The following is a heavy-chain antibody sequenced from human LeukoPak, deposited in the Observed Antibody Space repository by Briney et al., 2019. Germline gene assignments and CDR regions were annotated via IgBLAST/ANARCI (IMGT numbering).Heavy chain of an antibody. CDR3: ARGGGLDV. Sequence: GGSLRLSCAASGFTFSSYWMNWARQAPGKGLEWVASINHNGNVNYYVDSVKGRFTISRDNAKNSLYLQMSNLRAEDAAVYFCARGGGLDVWGQGATVTVSS. CDR2: INHNGNVN. V-gene: IGHV3-7*03. J-gene: IGHJ6*02. CDR1: GFTFSSYW. D-gene: IGHD3-16*01.